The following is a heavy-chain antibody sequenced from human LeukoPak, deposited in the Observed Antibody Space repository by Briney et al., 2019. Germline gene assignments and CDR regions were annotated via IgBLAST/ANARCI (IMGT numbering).Heavy chain of an antibody. V-gene: IGHV4-34*01. CDR1: GGYFSGYY. Sequence: SETLSLTCAVYGGYFSGYYWSWIRQPPGKGLEWIGEINHSGSTNYNPSLKSRVTISVDTSKNQFSLKLSSVTAADTAVYYCARGGRQYSSSWYVGYWGQGTLVTVSS. CDR2: INHSGST. J-gene: IGHJ4*02. D-gene: IGHD6-13*01. CDR3: ARGGRQYSSSWYVGY.